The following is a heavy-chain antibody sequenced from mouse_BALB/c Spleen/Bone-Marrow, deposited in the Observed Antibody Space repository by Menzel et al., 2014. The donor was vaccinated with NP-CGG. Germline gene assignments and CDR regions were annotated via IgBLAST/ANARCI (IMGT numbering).Heavy chain of an antibody. V-gene: IGHV5-17*02. CDR1: GFTFSSFG. J-gene: IGHJ4*01. D-gene: IGHD2-4*01. Sequence: EVKLEESGGGLVQPGGSRKLSCAASGFTFSSFGMHWVRQAPEKGLEWVAYISNGSSTIYYADTVKGRFTISRDNPKNTLFLQMTSLRSEDTAMYYCARKGAMITHYYAMDYWGQGTSVIVSS. CDR3: ARKGAMITHYYAMDY. CDR2: ISNGSSTI.